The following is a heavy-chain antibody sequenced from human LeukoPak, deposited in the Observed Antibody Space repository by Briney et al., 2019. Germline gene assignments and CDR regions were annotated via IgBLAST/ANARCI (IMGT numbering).Heavy chain of an antibody. CDR2: ISYDGSNK. V-gene: IGHV3-30*04. CDR3: AGELRYCSGGSCYEYSGDVDY. CDR1: GFTFSSYA. D-gene: IGHD2-15*01. J-gene: IGHJ4*02. Sequence: GRSLRLSCAASGFTFSSYAMHWVRQAPGKGLEWVAVISYDGSNKYYADSVKGRFTISRDNSKNTLYLQMNSLRAEDTAVYYCAGELRYCSGGSCYEYSGDVDYWGQGTLVTVSS.